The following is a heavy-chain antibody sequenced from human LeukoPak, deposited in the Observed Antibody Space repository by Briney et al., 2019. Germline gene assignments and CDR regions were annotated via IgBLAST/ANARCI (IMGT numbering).Heavy chain of an antibody. CDR2: IYYSGAT. V-gene: IGHV4-61*08. J-gene: IGHJ2*01. D-gene: IGHD6-25*01. CDR3: ARERPAPWYFDL. Sequence: SQTLSLTCTVSGGSISSGVYYWSWIRQPPGKGLEWIGYIYYSGATTYNPSLKSRVTISLDTSKNQFSLLVNSVTAADSAVYYCARERPAPWYFDLWGRGTLVTVSS. CDR1: GGSISSGVYY.